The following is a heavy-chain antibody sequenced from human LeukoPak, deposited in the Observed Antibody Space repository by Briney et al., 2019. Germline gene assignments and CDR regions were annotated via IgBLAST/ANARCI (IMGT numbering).Heavy chain of an antibody. Sequence: PSETLSLTCTVSGGSISSYYWSWIRQPPGKGLEWIGYIYYSGSTNYNSSLKSRVTISVDTSKNQFSLKLSSVTAADTAVYYCARVRPSMVRGVIYAFDIWGQGTMVTVSS. V-gene: IGHV4-59*01. CDR2: IYYSGST. CDR3: ARVRPSMVRGVIYAFDI. CDR1: GGSISSYY. D-gene: IGHD3-10*01. J-gene: IGHJ3*02.